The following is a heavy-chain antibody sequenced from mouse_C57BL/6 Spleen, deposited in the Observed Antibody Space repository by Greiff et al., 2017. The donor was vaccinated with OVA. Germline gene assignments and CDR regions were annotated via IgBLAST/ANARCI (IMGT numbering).Heavy chain of an antibody. J-gene: IGHJ3*01. Sequence: QVQLKESGPELVKPGASVKISCKASGYAFRSSWMNWVKQRPGKGLEWIGRIYPGDGATNYNGKFKGKATLTADKSSSTAYMQLSSLTSEDSAVYFCANDYDSAWFAYWGQGTLVTVSA. D-gene: IGHD2-4*01. V-gene: IGHV1-82*01. CDR1: GYAFRSSW. CDR3: ANDYDSAWFAY. CDR2: IYPGDGAT.